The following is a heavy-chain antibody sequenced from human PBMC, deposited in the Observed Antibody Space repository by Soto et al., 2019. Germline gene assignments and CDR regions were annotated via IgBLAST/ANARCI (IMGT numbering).Heavy chain of an antibody. CDR3: ACHDPGARFDP. CDR2: INPNNGAP. J-gene: IGHJ5*02. CDR1: RYIFTAYF. V-gene: IGHV1-2*07. D-gene: IGHD1-1*01. Sequence: QVQLVQAGAEAKKPGASVKVSCTAPRYIFTAYFMHWVRQAPGQGLEWTGWINPNNGAPHYGPSFQGRVTMTRETSLSTAYTELSSLRSDDTAVYYCACHDPGARFDPWGQGTLVIVSS.